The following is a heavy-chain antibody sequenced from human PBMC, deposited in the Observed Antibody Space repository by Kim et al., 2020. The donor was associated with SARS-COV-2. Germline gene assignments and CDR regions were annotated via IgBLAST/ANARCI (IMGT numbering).Heavy chain of an antibody. CDR2: INHSGST. D-gene: IGHD3-10*01. Sequence: SETLSLTCAVYGGSFSGYYWSWIRQPPGKGLEWIGEINHSGSTNYNPSLKSRVTISVDTSKNQFSLKLSSVTAADTAVYYCARRRAYYYGSGTLYYGMDVWGQGTTVTVSS. CDR1: GGSFSGYY. V-gene: IGHV4-34*01. CDR3: ARRRAYYYGSGTLYYGMDV. J-gene: IGHJ6*02.